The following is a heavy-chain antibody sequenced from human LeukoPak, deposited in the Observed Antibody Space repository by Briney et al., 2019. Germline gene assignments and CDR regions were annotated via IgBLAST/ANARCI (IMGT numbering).Heavy chain of an antibody. D-gene: IGHD6-19*01. CDR3: ATVYGSGWYADH. CDR1: EFTFTSYE. V-gene: IGHV3-48*03. J-gene: IGHJ4*02. Sequence: PGGSLRLSCAASEFTFTSYELNWVRQAPGKGLEWVSYISSSGSTIFYADSVKGRFTISRDNARNSLYLQMNSLRAEDTAVYYCATVYGSGWYADHWGQGTLVTVSS. CDR2: ISSSGSTI.